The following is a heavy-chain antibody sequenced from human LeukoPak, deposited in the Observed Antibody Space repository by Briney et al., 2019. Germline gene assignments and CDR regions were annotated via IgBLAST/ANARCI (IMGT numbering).Heavy chain of an antibody. CDR3: ARDQGGPFDF. CDR2: TYYSGST. CDR1: GGSISTNY. J-gene: IGHJ4*02. V-gene: IGHV4-59*12. Sequence: SETLSLTCTVSGGSISTNYWTWIRQPPGKGLEWIGYTYYSGSTNYNPSLKSRVTISLDTSKNHFSLRLSSLTAADTAVYYCARDQGGPFDFWGQGTLVTVSS.